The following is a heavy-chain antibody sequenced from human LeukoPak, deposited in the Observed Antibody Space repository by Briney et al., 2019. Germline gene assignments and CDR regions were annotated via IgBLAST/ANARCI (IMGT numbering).Heavy chain of an antibody. CDR2: INHSGST. Sequence: SETLSLTCAVYGGSFGGYYWSWIRQPPGKGLEWIGEINHSGSTNYNPSLKSRVTISVDTSKKQFSLKLSSVTAADTAVYYCAGEGDYFDYWGQGTLVTVSS. D-gene: IGHD3-10*01. CDR3: AGEGDYFDY. CDR1: GGSFGGYY. V-gene: IGHV4-34*01. J-gene: IGHJ4*02.